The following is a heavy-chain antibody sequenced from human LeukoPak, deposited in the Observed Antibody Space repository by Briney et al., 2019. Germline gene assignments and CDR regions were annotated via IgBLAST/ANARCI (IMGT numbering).Heavy chain of an antibody. Sequence: ASVKVSCKASGYTFTDYYLHWVRQAPGQGLDWMGWINPNSGGTNYAQKFQGRVTMTRDTSISTAYMELSRLRSDDTAGYSCARVGCTNINCLNWFDPWGQGTLAIVS. CDR1: GYTFTDYY. D-gene: IGHD2-8*01. CDR2: INPNSGGT. J-gene: IGHJ5*02. CDR3: ARVGCTNINCLNWFDP. V-gene: IGHV1-2*02.